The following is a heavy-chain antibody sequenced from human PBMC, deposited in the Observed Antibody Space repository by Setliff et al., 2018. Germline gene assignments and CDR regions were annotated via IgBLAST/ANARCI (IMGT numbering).Heavy chain of an antibody. Sequence: ASVKVSCKASGYTLTNYYMHWVRQAPGQGLEWMGIINPSGGLTRYAQKFQGKVTMTRDTSTSTVYMEVSSLRSEDTAVYFCARDTKFLEWFQNGVAFDIWGQGTMVTVSS. D-gene: IGHD3-3*01. CDR1: GYTLTNYY. CDR3: ARDTKFLEWFQNGVAFDI. J-gene: IGHJ3*02. V-gene: IGHV1-46*01. CDR2: INPSGGLT.